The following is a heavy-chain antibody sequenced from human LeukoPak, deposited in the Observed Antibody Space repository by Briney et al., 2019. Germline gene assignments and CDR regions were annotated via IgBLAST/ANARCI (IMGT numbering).Heavy chain of an antibody. D-gene: IGHD3-22*01. CDR1: GFTFSSFA. V-gene: IGHV3-23*01. Sequence: GGSLRLSCAASGFTFSSFAMSWVRQAPGKGLDWVSSISGSGAGTYYADSVKGRFTISRDNSKNTMYLQMNRLRAEDTAVYYCAKDGKHPVSRDSSGYRDGSYYYYYYMDVWGKGTTVTISS. J-gene: IGHJ6*03. CDR3: AKDGKHPVSRDSSGYRDGSYYYYYYMDV. CDR2: ISGSGAGT.